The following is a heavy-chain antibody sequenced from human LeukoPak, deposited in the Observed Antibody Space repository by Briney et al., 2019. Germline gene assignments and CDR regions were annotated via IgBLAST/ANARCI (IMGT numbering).Heavy chain of an antibody. D-gene: IGHD3-9*01. CDR3: ARDSYDILTGYLYYFDY. J-gene: IGHJ4*02. Sequence: PGGSLRLSCEASGFTFSSYWMSWVRQAPGKGLEWVSAISGSGGSTYYADSVKGRFTISRDNSKNALYLQMNSLRAEDTAVYYCARDSYDILTGYLYYFDYWGQGTLVTVSS. CDR2: ISGSGGST. CDR1: GFTFSSYW. V-gene: IGHV3-23*01.